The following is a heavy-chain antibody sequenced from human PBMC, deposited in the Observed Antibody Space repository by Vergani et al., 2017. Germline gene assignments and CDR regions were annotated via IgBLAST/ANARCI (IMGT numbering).Heavy chain of an antibody. CDR1: GGTFGTYG. D-gene: IGHD3-10*01. Sequence: QVQLVQSGAEVKKPGSSIKVSCKASGGTFGTYGITWVRQAPGQGLEWIGRIIPMFGTTNYAQKFQGRVTIIADKSTSTSYMELSSLKSEDTAKYYCGRDSYGSGYYYGMDVWAQETTVTVAS. CDR2: IIPMFGTT. CDR3: GRDSYGSGYYYGMDV. J-gene: IGHJ6*01. V-gene: IGHV1-69*13.